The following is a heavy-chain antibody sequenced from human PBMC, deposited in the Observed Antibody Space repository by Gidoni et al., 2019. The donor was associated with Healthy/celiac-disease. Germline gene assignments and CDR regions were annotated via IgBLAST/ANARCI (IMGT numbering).Heavy chain of an antibody. V-gene: IGHV3-21*01. D-gene: IGHD3-10*01. CDR2: ISSSSSYI. CDR1: GFTFSSYS. J-gene: IGHJ5*02. Sequence: EVQLVESGGGLVKPGGSLRLSCAASGFTFSSYSMNWVRQAPGKGLEWVSSISSSSSYIYYADSVKGRFTISRDNAKNSLYLQMNSLRAEDTAVYYCARDRRLLWFGVWWFDPWGQGTLVTVSS. CDR3: ARDRRLLWFGVWWFDP.